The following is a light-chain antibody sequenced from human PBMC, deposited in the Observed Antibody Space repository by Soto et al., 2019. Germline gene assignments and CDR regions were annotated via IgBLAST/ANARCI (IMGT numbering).Light chain of an antibody. Sequence: EIVLTQSPGTLSLSPGERATLSCRASQSVSRSYLAWYQQKPGQTPSLLIYGASSRATGIPDRFSGSGSGTDSTLTISRLEPEDFAVYYCQQFGGTPPYTFGQGTKLEIK. J-gene: IGKJ2*01. CDR3: QQFGGTPPYT. CDR2: GAS. V-gene: IGKV3-20*01. CDR1: QSVSRSY.